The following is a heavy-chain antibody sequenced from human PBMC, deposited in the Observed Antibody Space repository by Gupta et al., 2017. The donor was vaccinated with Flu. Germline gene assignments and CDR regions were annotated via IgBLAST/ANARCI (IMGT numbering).Heavy chain of an antibody. J-gene: IGHJ6*02. D-gene: IGHD3-10*01. V-gene: IGHV3-23*01. CDR2: ITGDGGNT. CDR3: AREEDLKHYYRGVDI. CDR1: SSA. Sequence: SSAMSWVRQAPGKGLECVSCITGDGGNTYYAVTGKGRFTISRDKPKSTLFLQLKTPTAAATAVYYCAREEDLKHYYRGVDIWGQGTKVTVSS.